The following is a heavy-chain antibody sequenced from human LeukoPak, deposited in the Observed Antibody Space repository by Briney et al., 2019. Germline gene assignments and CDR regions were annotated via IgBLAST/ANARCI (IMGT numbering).Heavy chain of an antibody. CDR2: IIPIFGTA. CDR1: GGTFSSYA. CDR3: ARDSSSGYKYYFDY. J-gene: IGHJ4*02. D-gene: IGHD3-22*01. Sequence: GASVKVSCKASGGTFSSYAISWVRQAPGQGLEWMGGIIPIFGTANYAQKFQGRVTITADESTSTAYMELSSLRSEDTAVCYCARDSSSGYKYYFDYWGQGTLVTVSS. V-gene: IGHV1-69*13.